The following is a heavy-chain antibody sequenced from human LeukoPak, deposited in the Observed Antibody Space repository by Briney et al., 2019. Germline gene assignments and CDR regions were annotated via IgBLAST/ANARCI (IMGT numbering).Heavy chain of an antibody. Sequence: GRSLRLSCAASGFTFSSYAMHWVRQAPGKGLEWVAVISYDGSNKYYADSVKGRFTISRDNSKNTLYLQMNSLRAEDTAVYYCYAAGVDYWGQGTLVTVSS. CDR1: GFTFSSYA. CDR2: ISYDGSNK. D-gene: IGHD6-13*01. J-gene: IGHJ4*02. CDR3: YAAGVDY. V-gene: IGHV3-30-3*01.